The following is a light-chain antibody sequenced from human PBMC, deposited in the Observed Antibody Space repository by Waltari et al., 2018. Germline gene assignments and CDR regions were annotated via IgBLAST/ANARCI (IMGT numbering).Light chain of an antibody. Sequence: DIQLTQSPSSLSASVGDRVTIICRASRTISNYLNWYQQKPGKAPKLLISPASTLQSGVPSRFRGSGSGTNFILTINNLQPEDFATYYCQQSYTIPHTFGQGTKLEI. CDR3: QQSYTIPHT. J-gene: IGKJ2*01. V-gene: IGKV1-39*01. CDR1: RTISNY. CDR2: PAS.